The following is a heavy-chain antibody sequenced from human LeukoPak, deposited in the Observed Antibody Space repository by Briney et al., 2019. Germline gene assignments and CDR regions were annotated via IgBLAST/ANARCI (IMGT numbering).Heavy chain of an antibody. D-gene: IGHD5-12*01. CDR2: ITSSSSYL. J-gene: IGHJ4*02. CDR1: GRTFRSYS. Sequence: GGSLRLSCAASGRTFRSYSMNWVRQSPGKGLEWVSSITSSSSYLFYADSVKGRFTISRDNVKNSLYLQMNSLRAEDTAVYYCASDYDSSFDYWGQGTLVTVSS. V-gene: IGHV3-21*01. CDR3: ASDYDSSFDY.